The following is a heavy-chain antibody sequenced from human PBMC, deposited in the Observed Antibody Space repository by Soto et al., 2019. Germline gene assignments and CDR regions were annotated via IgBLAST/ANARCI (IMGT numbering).Heavy chain of an antibody. J-gene: IGHJ4*02. V-gene: IGHV4-59*01. CDR2: IYYSGST. D-gene: IGHD5-18*01. CDR1: GGSISSYY. Sequence: QVQVQESGPGLVKPSETLSLTCTVSGGSISSYYWSWIRQPPGKGLEWIGYIYYSGSTNYNPSLKSRSTMSVDTSKNQFSLKLSSVTAADTAVYYCARAPQLWFGEGIVISRNGQYYFDYWGQGTLVTVSS. CDR3: ARAPQLWFGEGIVISRNGQYYFDY.